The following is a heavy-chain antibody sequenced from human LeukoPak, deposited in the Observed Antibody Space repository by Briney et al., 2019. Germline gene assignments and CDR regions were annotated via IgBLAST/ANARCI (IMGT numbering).Heavy chain of an antibody. Sequence: GGSLRLSCAASGFTFSSYWMSWVRQAPGKGLEWVANIKQDGSEKYYVDSVKGRFTISRDNATNSLYLQMNSLRAEDTAVYYCARVSPKDAFDIWGQGTMVTVSS. V-gene: IGHV3-7*01. J-gene: IGHJ3*02. CDR2: IKQDGSEK. CDR1: GFTFSSYW. CDR3: ARVSPKDAFDI.